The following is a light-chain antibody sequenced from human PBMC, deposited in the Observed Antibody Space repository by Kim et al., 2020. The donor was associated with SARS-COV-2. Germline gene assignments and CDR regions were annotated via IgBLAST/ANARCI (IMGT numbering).Light chain of an antibody. CDR3: QSYDRSLSGSV. CDR2: CNS. CDR1: SSNIGAGYD. Sequence: SVLTQPPSVSGAPGQRVTISCTGSSSNIGAGYDVQWYQQLPGTAPKLLIYCNSTRPSGVPDRFSGSKSGTSSSLAITGLQAEDEADYYCQSYDRSLSGSVFGGGTQLTVL. J-gene: IGLJ7*01. V-gene: IGLV1-40*01.